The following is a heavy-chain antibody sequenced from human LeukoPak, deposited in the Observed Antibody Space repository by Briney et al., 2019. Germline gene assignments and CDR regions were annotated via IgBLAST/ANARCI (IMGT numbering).Heavy chain of an antibody. CDR2: IRGDVRTT. Sequence: GGSLRLSCAASGFTFGDYAMHWVRQAPGEGLEWVSLIRGDVRTTSYAGSVKGRFTISRDNSKNSLYLQMSSLRGEDTAMYYCATDAVAGTWLHYWGQGTLVTVSS. CDR1: GFTFGDYA. J-gene: IGHJ4*02. V-gene: IGHV3-43*02. CDR3: ATDAVAGTWLHY. D-gene: IGHD6-19*01.